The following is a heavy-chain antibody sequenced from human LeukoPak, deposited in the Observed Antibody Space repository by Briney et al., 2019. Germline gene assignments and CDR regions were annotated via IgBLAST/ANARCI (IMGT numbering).Heavy chain of an antibody. Sequence: GSLRLSCAASGFTFSSYWMTWVRQAPGKGLEWVANIKQDGSEKYYVDSVKGRFTISRDNAKNSLYLQMNSLRTEDTAVYYCARDPDCSGGSCWSWGQGTLVTVSS. CDR1: GFTFSSYW. D-gene: IGHD2-15*01. J-gene: IGHJ4*02. CDR2: IKQDGSEK. CDR3: ARDPDCSGGSCWS. V-gene: IGHV3-7*01.